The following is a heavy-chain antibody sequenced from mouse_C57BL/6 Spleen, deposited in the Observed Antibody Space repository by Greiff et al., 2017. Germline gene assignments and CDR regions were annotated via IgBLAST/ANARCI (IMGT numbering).Heavy chain of an antibody. CDR2: IYPGDGDT. CDR3: ARGITTVVRDY. Sequence: LVEPGASVKISCKASGYAFSSYWMNWVKQRPGKGLEWIGQIYPGDGDTNYNGKFKGKATLTADKSSSTAYMQLSSLTSEDSAVYFCARGITTVVRDYWGQGTTLTVSS. J-gene: IGHJ2*01. CDR1: GYAFSSYW. V-gene: IGHV1-80*01. D-gene: IGHD1-1*01.